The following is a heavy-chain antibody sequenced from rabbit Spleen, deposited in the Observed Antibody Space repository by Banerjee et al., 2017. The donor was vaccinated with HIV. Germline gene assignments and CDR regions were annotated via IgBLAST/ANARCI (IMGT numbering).Heavy chain of an antibody. V-gene: IGHV1S45*01. CDR1: GFSFSSHLY. CDR3: AREDIGGSVSL. J-gene: IGHJ4*01. D-gene: IGHD1-1*01. CDR2: IYGATGSSA. Sequence: QQQLEESGGDLVKPEGSLTLTCTASGFSFSSHLYMCWVRQAPGKGLELIACIYGATGSSAWYANWAKGRFTISTDNAQNTVDLQMNSLTAADTATYFCAREDIGGSVSLWGPGTLVTVS.